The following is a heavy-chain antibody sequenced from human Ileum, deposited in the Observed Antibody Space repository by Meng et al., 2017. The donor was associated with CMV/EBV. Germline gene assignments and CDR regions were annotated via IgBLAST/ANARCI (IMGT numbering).Heavy chain of an antibody. CDR1: GGSVSVKHW. V-gene: IGHV4-4*02. CDR3: VRGSIAGATLMDL. J-gene: IGHJ5*02. CDR2: VHYRGSN. Sequence: GSGGSVSVKHWWEWASQPPGKGLEWIGEVHYRGSNTYNPSLKSRATISVDKSKNQFSLNLNSVTAADTAVYYCVRGSIAGATLMDLWGQGTLVTVSS. D-gene: IGHD1-26*01.